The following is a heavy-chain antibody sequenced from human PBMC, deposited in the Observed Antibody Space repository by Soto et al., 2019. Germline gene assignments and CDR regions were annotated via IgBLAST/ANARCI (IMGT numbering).Heavy chain of an antibody. V-gene: IGHV3-9*01. CDR1: GFTFDDYA. CDR3: AKDMLELLYYFDY. Sequence: GGSLRLSCAASGFTFDDYAMHWVRQAPGKGLEWVSGISWNSGSIGYADSVKGRFTISRDNAKNSLYLQMNSLRAEYTALYYCAKDMLELLYYFDYWGQGTLGTVSS. D-gene: IGHD1-7*01. J-gene: IGHJ4*02. CDR2: ISWNSGSI.